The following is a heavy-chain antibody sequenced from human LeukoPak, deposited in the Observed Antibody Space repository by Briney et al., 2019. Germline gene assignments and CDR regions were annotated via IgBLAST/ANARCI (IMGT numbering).Heavy chain of an antibody. D-gene: IGHD5-18*01. CDR1: GGSISSRSYS. V-gene: IGHV4-39*07. CDR2: MYYSGIT. Sequence: SGTLSLTCTVSGGSISSRSYSWGWIRQPPGKGLEWIGTMYYSGITYYNPSLKSRVTISVDTSKNQFSLKLSSVTAADTAVYYCARYTAMVAFHAHGFDIWGKGTMVTVS. CDR3: ARYTAMVAFHAHGFDI. J-gene: IGHJ3*02.